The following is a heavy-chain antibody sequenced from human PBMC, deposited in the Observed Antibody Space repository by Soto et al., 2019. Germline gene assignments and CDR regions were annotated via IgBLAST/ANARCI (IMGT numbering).Heavy chain of an antibody. D-gene: IGHD2-2*01. CDR1: GGSFSGYY. Sequence: SETLSLTCAVCGGSFSGYYWSWIRQPPGKGLEWIGEINHSGSTNYNPSLKSRVTISVDTSKNQFSLKLSSVTAADTAGYYCARGRYCSSTSCPWALRGYGMDVWGQGTTVTVSS. V-gene: IGHV4-34*01. CDR2: INHSGST. J-gene: IGHJ6*02. CDR3: ARGRYCSSTSCPWALRGYGMDV.